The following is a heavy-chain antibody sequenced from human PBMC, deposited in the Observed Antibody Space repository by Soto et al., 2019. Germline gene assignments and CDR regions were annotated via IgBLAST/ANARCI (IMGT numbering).Heavy chain of an antibody. CDR1: GFTFSSYS. D-gene: IGHD5-18*01. J-gene: IGHJ6*02. CDR2: ISSSSSYI. V-gene: IGHV3-21*01. CDR3: ARDPNSYGYYYYYYGMDV. Sequence: GGSLRLSCAASGFTFSSYSMNWVRQAPGKGLEWVSSISSSSSYIYYADAVKGRFTISRDNAKNSLYLQMNSLRAEDTAVYYCARDPNSYGYYYYYYGMDVWGQGTTVTVSS.